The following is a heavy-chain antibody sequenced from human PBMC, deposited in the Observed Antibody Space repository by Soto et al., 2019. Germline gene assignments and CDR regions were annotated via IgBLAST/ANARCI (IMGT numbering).Heavy chain of an antibody. D-gene: IGHD2-2*01. CDR2: ISSSSTYI. Sequence: GGSLRLSCAASGFTFSTSSMNWVRQAPGKGLEWVSSISSSSTYIYYADSLKGRFTVSRANAKNSLYLQMSGLRAEDTAVYYCARGRPRSCSRTSCSEGYYYAMDVWGQGTTVTVSS. J-gene: IGHJ6*02. V-gene: IGHV3-21*01. CDR1: GFTFSTSS. CDR3: ARGRPRSCSRTSCSEGYYYAMDV.